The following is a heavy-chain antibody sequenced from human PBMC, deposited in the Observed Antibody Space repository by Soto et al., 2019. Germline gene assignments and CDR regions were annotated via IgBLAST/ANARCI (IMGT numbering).Heavy chain of an antibody. CDR1: GGSISSGGYY. D-gene: IGHD3-10*01. J-gene: IGHJ4*02. Sequence: SETLSLTCTVSGGSISSGGYYWSWIRQHPGKGLEWIGCIYDSGSTYYNPSLKSRLTISVDTSKNQFSLKVSSVTAADTAVYYCASGPYGSAAYWGQGTLATVSS. CDR3: ASGPYGSAAY. CDR2: IYDSGST. V-gene: IGHV4-31*03.